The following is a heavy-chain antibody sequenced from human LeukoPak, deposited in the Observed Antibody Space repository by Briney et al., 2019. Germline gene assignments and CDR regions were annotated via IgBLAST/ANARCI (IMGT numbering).Heavy chain of an antibody. Sequence: PGRTLRLSCAASGFTFDDYATHWVRQAPGKGLEWVSGISWNSGSIGYADSVKGRFTISRDNAKNSLYLQMNSLRAEDTAVYYCSRDSYSSSWYYFDYWGQGTLVTVSS. CDR2: ISWNSGSI. CDR1: GFTFDDYA. CDR3: SRDSYSSSWYYFDY. D-gene: IGHD6-13*01. V-gene: IGHV3-9*01. J-gene: IGHJ4*02.